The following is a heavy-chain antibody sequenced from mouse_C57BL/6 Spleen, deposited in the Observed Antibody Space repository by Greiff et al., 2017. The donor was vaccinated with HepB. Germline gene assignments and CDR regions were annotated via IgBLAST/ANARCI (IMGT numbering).Heavy chain of an antibody. J-gene: IGHJ1*03. CDR3: ARDGGITTKGRPYWYFDV. V-gene: IGHV5-4*01. CDR1: GFTFSSYA. CDR2: ISDGGSYT. D-gene: IGHD2-4*01. Sequence: EVQVVESGGGLVKPGGSLKLSCAASGFTFSSYAMSWVRQTPEKRLEWVATISDGGSYTYYPDNVKGRFTISRDNAKNNLYLQMSHLKSEDTAMYYCARDGGITTKGRPYWYFDVWGTGTTVTVSS.